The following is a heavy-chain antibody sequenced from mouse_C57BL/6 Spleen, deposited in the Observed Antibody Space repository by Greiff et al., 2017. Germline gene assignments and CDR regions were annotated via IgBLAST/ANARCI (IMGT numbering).Heavy chain of an antibody. V-gene: IGHV8-12*01. CDR3: ARREKDWDWFAY. CDR1: GFSLSTSGMG. Sequence: QVTLKVCGPGILQSSQTLSLTCSFSGFSLSTSGMGVSWIRQPSGKGLEWLAHIYWDDAKRYHPSLKSRLTISKDTSRNQVFLKITSVDTADTATYYCARREKDWDWFAYWGQGTLVTVSA. J-gene: IGHJ3*01. CDR2: IYWDDAK. D-gene: IGHD4-1*01.